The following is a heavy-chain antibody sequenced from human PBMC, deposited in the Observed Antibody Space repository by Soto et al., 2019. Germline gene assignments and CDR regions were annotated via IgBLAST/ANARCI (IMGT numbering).Heavy chain of an antibody. CDR1: GFTFCSYA. V-gene: IGHV3-23*01. CDR3: ARCNDFWSGYLFSGY. CDR2: ISGSRRGT. Sequence: GSLRLSPAASGFTFCSYAMNWVRQAPGKVLEWGSAISGSRRGTYYADSVKGRFTISRDNSKNTLYLQMNSLRAEDTAVYYCARCNDFWSGYLFSGYWGQGTLVTVSS. J-gene: IGHJ4*02. D-gene: IGHD3-3*01.